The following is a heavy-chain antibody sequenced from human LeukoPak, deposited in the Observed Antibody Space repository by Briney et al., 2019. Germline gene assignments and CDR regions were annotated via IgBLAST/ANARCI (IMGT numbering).Heavy chain of an antibody. D-gene: IGHD3-22*01. CDR2: IYTSGST. V-gene: IGHV4-59*10. Sequence: PSETLSLTCAVYGGSFSGYYWSWIRQPAGKGLEWIGRIYTSGSTNYNPSLKSRVTMSVDTSKNQFSLKLSSVTAADTAVYYCARAVIGYDSSGYYLEYFDYWGQGTLVTVSS. J-gene: IGHJ4*02. CDR1: GGSFSGYY. CDR3: ARAVIGYDSSGYYLEYFDY.